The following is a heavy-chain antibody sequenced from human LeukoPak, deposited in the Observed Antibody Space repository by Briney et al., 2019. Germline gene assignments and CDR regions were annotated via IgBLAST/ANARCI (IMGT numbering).Heavy chain of an antibody. CDR3: ARVDTAMVSPDY. V-gene: IGHV1-8*01. J-gene: IGHJ4*02. CDR1: GYTFTSYD. Sequence: ASVKVSFKASGYTFTSYDINWVRQATGQGLEWMGWMNPNSGNTGYAQKFQGRVTMTRNTSISTAYMELSSLRSEDTAVYYCARVDTAMVSPDYWGQGTLVTVSS. D-gene: IGHD5-18*01. CDR2: MNPNSGNT.